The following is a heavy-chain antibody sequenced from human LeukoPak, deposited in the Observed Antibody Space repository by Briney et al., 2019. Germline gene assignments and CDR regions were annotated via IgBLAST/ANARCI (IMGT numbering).Heavy chain of an antibody. CDR2: ISSSSSDI. Sequence: GGSLRLSCAASGFTFSTNSMNWVRQAPGKGLEWVSYISSSSSDIKYADSVNGRFTISRENAKNSLYLQVNSLRDEDTAVYYCARDSFSGTTYKPLFDYWGQGTLVTVSS. J-gene: IGHJ4*02. CDR1: GFTFSTNS. V-gene: IGHV3-48*02. CDR3: ARDSFSGTTYKPLFDY. D-gene: IGHD3-10*01.